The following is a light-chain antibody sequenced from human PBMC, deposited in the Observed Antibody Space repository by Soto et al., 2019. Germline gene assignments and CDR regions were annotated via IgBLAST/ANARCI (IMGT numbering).Light chain of an antibody. J-gene: IGLJ3*02. V-gene: IGLV2-23*02. CDR1: SSDVGNDNL. CDR2: EVT. CDR3: CSYAGTTGSPNWV. Sequence: QSALTQPASVSGSPGQSITISCTGTSSDVGNDNLVSWYQQHPGKAPKLLIYEVTKRPSGISNHFSGSKSGNTASLTISGLQAEDGADYYCCSYAGTTGSPNWVFGGGTKVTVL.